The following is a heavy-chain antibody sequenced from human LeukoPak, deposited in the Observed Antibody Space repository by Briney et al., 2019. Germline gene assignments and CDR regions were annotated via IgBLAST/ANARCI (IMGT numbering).Heavy chain of an antibody. D-gene: IGHD6-13*01. Sequence: GGSLRLSCAASGFTFDDYAVHWVRQAPGKGLEWVSGISWNSGSIGYADSVKGRFTISRDNAKNSLYLQMNSLRAEDTALYYCAKVLPYSSLRALDYWGQGTLVTVSS. J-gene: IGHJ4*02. CDR2: ISWNSGSI. V-gene: IGHV3-9*01. CDR3: AKVLPYSSLRALDY. CDR1: GFTFDDYA.